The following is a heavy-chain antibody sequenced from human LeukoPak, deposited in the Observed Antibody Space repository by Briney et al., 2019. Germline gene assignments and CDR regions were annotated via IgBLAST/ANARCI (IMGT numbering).Heavy chain of an antibody. CDR2: IRSKANSYAT. D-gene: IGHD6-6*01. Sequence: GGSLRLSCAASGFTFSGSAMHWVRQASGKGLDWVGRIRSKANSYATAYAASVKGRFTISRDDSKNTAYLQMNSLKTEDTAVYYCTTRRGSIKESGFDYWGQGTLVTVSS. CDR3: TTRRGSIKESGFDY. CDR1: GFTFSGSA. V-gene: IGHV3-73*01. J-gene: IGHJ4*02.